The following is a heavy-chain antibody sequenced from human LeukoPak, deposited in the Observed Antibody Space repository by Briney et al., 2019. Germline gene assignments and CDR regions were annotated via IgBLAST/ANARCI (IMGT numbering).Heavy chain of an antibody. J-gene: IGHJ4*02. D-gene: IGHD3-3*01. Sequence: GGSLRLSCAASGFTFDDYAMHWVRQAPGKGLEWVSGISGSGGSTYYADSVKGRFTISRDNSKNTLYLQMNSLRAEDTAVYYCARGRGVLRFLEWLLPFDYWGQGTLVTVSS. CDR1: GFTFDDYA. CDR2: ISGSGGST. V-gene: IGHV3-23*01. CDR3: ARGRGVLRFLEWLLPFDY.